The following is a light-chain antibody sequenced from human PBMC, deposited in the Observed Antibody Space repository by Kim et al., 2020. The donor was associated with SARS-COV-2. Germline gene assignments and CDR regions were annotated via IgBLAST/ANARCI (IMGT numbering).Light chain of an antibody. CDR2: QDT. CDR1: KLGDKY. Sequence: SVSPGQTASITCSGDKLGDKYACWYQQKPGQSPMLVIYQDTKRPSGTPERFSGSNSGNTATLTISGTQAMDEADYYCQAWDSSTVVFGGGTQLTVL. CDR3: QAWDSSTVV. V-gene: IGLV3-1*01. J-gene: IGLJ3*02.